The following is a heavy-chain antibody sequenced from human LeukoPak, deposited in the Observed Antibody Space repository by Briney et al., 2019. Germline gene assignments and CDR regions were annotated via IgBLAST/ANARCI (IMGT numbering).Heavy chain of an antibody. CDR2: INPNSGGT. V-gene: IGHV1-2*02. CDR3: ARGVGYYIAGMDV. Sequence: GASVKVSCKASGYTFTAYYMHWVRQAPGQGLEWMGWINPNSGGTNYAQKFQGRVTLTRDTSISTAYMEMSRLRSDDTAVYYCARGVGYYIAGMDVWGQGTTVTVSS. CDR1: GYTFTAYY. D-gene: IGHD1-26*01. J-gene: IGHJ6*02.